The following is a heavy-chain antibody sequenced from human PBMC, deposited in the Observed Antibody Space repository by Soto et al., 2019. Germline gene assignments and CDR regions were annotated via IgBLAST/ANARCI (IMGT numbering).Heavy chain of an antibody. D-gene: IGHD6-25*01. CDR1: GFTFSSYG. Sequence: QVQLVESGGGVVQPGRSLRLSCAASGFTFSSYGMHWVRQAPGKGLEWVAVISYDGSNKYYADSVKGRFTISRDNSKNTLYLQMNSLRGEDTAVYYCAKQRGVNYGMDVWGQGTTVTVSS. J-gene: IGHJ6*02. CDR3: AKQRGVNYGMDV. CDR2: ISYDGSNK. V-gene: IGHV3-30*18.